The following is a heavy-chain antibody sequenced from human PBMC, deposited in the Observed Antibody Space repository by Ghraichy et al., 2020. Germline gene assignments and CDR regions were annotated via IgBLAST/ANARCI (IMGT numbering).Heavy chain of an antibody. V-gene: IGHV4-4*07. CDR1: GGSISSYY. D-gene: IGHD6-19*01. CDR3: AREVPIAVAGSRYYYYGMDV. CDR2: IYTSGST. Sequence: SETLSLTCTVSGGSISSYYWSWIRQPAGKGLEWIGRIYTSGSTNYNPSLKSRVTMSVDTSKNQFSLKLSSVTAADTAVYYCAREVPIAVAGSRYYYYGMDVWGQGTTVTVSS. J-gene: IGHJ6*02.